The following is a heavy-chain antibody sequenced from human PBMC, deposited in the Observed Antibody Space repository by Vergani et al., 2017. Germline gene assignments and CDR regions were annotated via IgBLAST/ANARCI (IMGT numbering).Heavy chain of an antibody. J-gene: IGHJ5*02. Sequence: QVQLQESGPGLVKPSETLSLTCTVSGDSISSRNCYWGWIRQPPGKGLEWIGSLFYGATAYYNPSLESRVIISIVTSKNQFSLRLSSVSAADTAVYYCARIRDSGYATGGFDPWGQGTLVTVSS. CDR2: LFYGATA. V-gene: IGHV4-39*01. D-gene: IGHD5-12*01. CDR3: ARIRDSGYATGGFDP. CDR1: GDSISSRNCY.